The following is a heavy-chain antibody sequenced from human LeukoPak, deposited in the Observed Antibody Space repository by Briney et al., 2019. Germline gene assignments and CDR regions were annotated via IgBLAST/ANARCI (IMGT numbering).Heavy chain of an antibody. D-gene: IGHD1-26*01. CDR1: GASISPYY. J-gene: IGHJ4*02. V-gene: IGHV4-59*08. CDR2: VFYNGRT. Sequence: PSETLSLTCVVSGASISPYYWVWIRQPPGKGLEWIGYVFYNGRTSYNPSLKSRVTISADTSKNQFSLKMNSVTAADTAVYYCASGNYYQDYWGQGTVVTVSP. CDR3: ASGNYYQDY.